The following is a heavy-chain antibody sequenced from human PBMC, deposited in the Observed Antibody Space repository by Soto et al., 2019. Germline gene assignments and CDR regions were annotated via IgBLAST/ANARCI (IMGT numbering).Heavy chain of an antibody. D-gene: IGHD3-9*01. Sequence: EVQLVESGGGLVQPGGSLRLSCAASGFTFSSYDMHWVRQATGKGLEWVSAIGTAGDTYYPGSVKGRFTISRENAKNSLYLQMNSLRAGDTAVYYCARSPHGWDILTGYPYWYFDLWGRGTLVTVSS. CDR3: ARSPHGWDILTGYPYWYFDL. J-gene: IGHJ2*01. CDR2: IGTAGDT. CDR1: GFTFSSYD. V-gene: IGHV3-13*04.